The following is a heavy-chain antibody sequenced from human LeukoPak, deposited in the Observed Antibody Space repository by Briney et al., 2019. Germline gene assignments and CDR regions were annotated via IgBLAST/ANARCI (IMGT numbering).Heavy chain of an antibody. Sequence: GGSPRLSCAASGFTFSNYWMTWVRQAPGKGLEWVAHVKPDGSEKSYVDSVKGRFTISRDNAQNSLYLQMNSLRAEDTAVYYCARDRGYYVFDYWGQGTLVTVSS. V-gene: IGHV3-7*01. D-gene: IGHD3-22*01. CDR3: ARDRGYYVFDY. CDR1: GFTFSNYW. CDR2: VKPDGSEK. J-gene: IGHJ4*02.